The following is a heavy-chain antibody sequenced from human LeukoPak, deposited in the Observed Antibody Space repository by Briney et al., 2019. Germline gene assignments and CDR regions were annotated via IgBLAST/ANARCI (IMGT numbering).Heavy chain of an antibody. J-gene: IGHJ6*02. CDR1: GGTFSSYA. V-gene: IGHV1-69*05. Sequence: GSSVKVSCKASGGTFSSYAISWVRQAPGQGLEWMGGIIPISGTANYAQKFQGRVTMTRDTSTSTVYMELSSLRSEDTAVYYCARDSVTSSEIVATIHAPHYYYYYGMDVWGQGTTVTVSS. CDR2: IIPISGTA. CDR3: ARDSVTSSEIVATIHAPHYYYYYGMDV. D-gene: IGHD5-12*01.